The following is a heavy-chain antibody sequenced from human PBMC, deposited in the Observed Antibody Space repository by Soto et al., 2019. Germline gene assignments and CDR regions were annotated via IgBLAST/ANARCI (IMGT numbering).Heavy chain of an antibody. J-gene: IGHJ3*02. CDR2: IYYSGST. V-gene: IGHV4-59*01. CDR3: ARVYDYIWGSYRYDAFDI. Sequence: SETLSLTCTVSGGSISSYYWSWIRQPPGKGLEWIGYIYYSGSTNYNPSLKSRVTISVDTSKNQFSLKLSSVTAADTAVYYCARVYDYIWGSYRYDAFDIWGQGKMVTVSS. D-gene: IGHD3-16*02. CDR1: GGSISSYY.